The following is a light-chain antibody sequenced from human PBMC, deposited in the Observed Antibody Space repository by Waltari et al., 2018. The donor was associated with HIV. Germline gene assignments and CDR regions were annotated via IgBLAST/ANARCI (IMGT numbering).Light chain of an antibody. V-gene: IGLV1-40*01. CDR2: GNS. CDR1: SSTIGAGYD. J-gene: IGLJ2*01. Sequence: QSVLTPPPPVSGAPGQGVNISCTGSSSTIGAGYDFHWYQQLPGTAPKLLIYGNSNRPSGVPDRFSGSKSGTSASLAITGLQAEDEADYYCQSYDSNLSGVFGGGTKLTVL. CDR3: QSYDSNLSGV.